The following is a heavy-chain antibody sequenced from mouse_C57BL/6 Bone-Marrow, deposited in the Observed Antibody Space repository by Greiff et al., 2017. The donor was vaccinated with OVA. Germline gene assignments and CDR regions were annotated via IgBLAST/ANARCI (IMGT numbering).Heavy chain of an antibody. D-gene: IGHD2-5*01. J-gene: IGHJ4*01. V-gene: IGHV1-69*01. CDR3: ARGSYYSNSYAMDY. CDR2: IDPSDSYP. CDR1: GYTFTSYW. Sequence: VQLQQPGAELVMPGASVKLSCKASGYTFTSYWMHWVKQRPGQGLEWIGEIDPSDSYPNYNQKFKGKSTLTVDKSSSTAYMQLSSLTSEDSAVYYCARGSYYSNSYAMDYWGQGTSVTVSS.